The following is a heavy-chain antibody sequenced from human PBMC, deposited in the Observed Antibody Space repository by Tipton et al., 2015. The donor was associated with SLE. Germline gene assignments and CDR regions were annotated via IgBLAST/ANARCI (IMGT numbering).Heavy chain of an antibody. CDR2: IKRKTEGETT. CDR1: GFTFSDAW. V-gene: IGHV3-15*01. D-gene: IGHD3/OR15-3a*01. J-gene: IGHJ3*02. CDR3: TTGGTRGI. Sequence: SLRLSCAASGFTFSDAWMNWARQAPGKGLGGVGRIKRKTEGETTDYGVPVKGRFSISRDDSKNTLYLQMNSLKTEDTAVYYCTTGGTRGIWGQGTMVTVS.